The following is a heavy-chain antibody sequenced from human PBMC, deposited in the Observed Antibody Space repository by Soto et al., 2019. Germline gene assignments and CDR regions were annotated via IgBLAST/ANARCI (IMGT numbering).Heavy chain of an antibody. CDR1: GGSISSSNDY. CDR3: VRNNPFHYDSSGYFDS. CDR2: MFRSGRT. Sequence: SETLSLTCSVSGGSISSSNDYWGWIRQPPGKGLEWLGSMFRSGRTYHNPSLKSRVSISVDTSRNLFSLQLSSVTAADTALYFCVRNNPFHYDSSGYFDSWGQGILVTVSS. V-gene: IGHV4-39*01. D-gene: IGHD3-22*01. J-gene: IGHJ4*02.